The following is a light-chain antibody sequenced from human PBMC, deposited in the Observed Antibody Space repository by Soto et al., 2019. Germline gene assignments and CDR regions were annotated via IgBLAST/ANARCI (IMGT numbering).Light chain of an antibody. J-gene: IGLJ3*02. CDR3: QSYDSSNHWV. CDR1: SGSIASNY. V-gene: IGLV6-57*03. Sequence: NFMLTQPHSVSESPGKTVTISCTRCSGSIASNYVQWYQQRPGSAPTTVIYEDNQRPSGVPDRFSGSIDSSSNSASLTISGLQTEDEADYYCQSYDSSNHWVFGGGTKLTVL. CDR2: EDN.